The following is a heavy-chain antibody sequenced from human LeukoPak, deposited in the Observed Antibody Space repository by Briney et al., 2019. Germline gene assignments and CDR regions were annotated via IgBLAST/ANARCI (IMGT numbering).Heavy chain of an antibody. CDR1: GFTFSSYA. CDR2: ISYDGSNK. J-gene: IGHJ4*02. CDR3: AKQVEMATISY. Sequence: PGGSLRLSCAASGFTFSSYAMSWVRQAPGKGLEWVAVISYDGSNKYYADSVKGRFTISRDNSKNTLYLQMNSLRAEDTAVYYCAKQVEMATISYWGQGTLVTVSS. V-gene: IGHV3-30*18. D-gene: IGHD5-24*01.